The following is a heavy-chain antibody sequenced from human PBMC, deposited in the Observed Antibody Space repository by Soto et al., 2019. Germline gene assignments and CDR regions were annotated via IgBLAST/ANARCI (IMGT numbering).Heavy chain of an antibody. CDR3: ASGPGVPYIVGALTFGF. CDR1: GYTFTSYG. V-gene: IGHV1-18*01. D-gene: IGHD1-26*01. Sequence: ASVKVSCKASGYTFTSYGISWVRQAPGQGLEWMGWISAYNGNTNYAQNFQGRVTMTTDTSTTTTYMELSSLRSDDTAVYYCASGPGVPYIVGALTFGFWGQGTPGTVSS. J-gene: IGHJ4*02. CDR2: ISAYNGNT.